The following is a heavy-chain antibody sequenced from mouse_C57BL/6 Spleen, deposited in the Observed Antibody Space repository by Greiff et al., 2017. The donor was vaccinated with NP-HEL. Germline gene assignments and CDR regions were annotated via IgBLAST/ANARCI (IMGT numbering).Heavy chain of an antibody. CDR3: ARGATAPFDY. CDR1: GYTFTSYW. V-gene: IGHV1-69*01. Sequence: VQLQQSGAELVMPGASVKLSCKASGYTFTSYWMHWVKQRPGQGLEWIGEIDPSDSYTNYNQKFKGKSTLTVDKSSSTAYMQLSSLTSEDSAVYYCARGATAPFDYWGQGTTLTVSS. CDR2: IDPSDSYT. D-gene: IGHD1-2*01. J-gene: IGHJ2*01.